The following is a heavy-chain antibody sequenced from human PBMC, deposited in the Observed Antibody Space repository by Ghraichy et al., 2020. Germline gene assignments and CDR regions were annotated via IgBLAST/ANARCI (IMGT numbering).Heavy chain of an antibody. J-gene: IGHJ5*02. V-gene: IGHV4-39*01. Sequence: SETLSLTCTVSGGSISSSSYYWGWIRQPPGKGLEWIGSIYYSGSTYYNPSLKSRVTISVDTSKNQFSLKLSSVTAADTAVYYCARVQFWAAAGGDNWFDPWGQGTLVTVSS. D-gene: IGHD6-13*01. CDR1: GGSISSSSYY. CDR2: IYYSGST. CDR3: ARVQFWAAAGGDNWFDP.